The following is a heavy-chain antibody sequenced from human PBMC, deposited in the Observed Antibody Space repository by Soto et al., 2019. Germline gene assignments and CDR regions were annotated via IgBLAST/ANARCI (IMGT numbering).Heavy chain of an antibody. V-gene: IGHV4-39*01. Sequence: PSETLSLTCTVSGGSISSSSYYWGWIRQPPGKGLEWIGSIYYSGSTYYNPSLKSRVTISVDTSKNQFSLKLSSVTAADTAVYYCARRRYYDSSGYYYVSLFDYWGQGTLVTVSS. J-gene: IGHJ4*02. CDR1: GGSISSSSYY. D-gene: IGHD3-22*01. CDR2: IYYSGST. CDR3: ARRRYYDSSGYYYVSLFDY.